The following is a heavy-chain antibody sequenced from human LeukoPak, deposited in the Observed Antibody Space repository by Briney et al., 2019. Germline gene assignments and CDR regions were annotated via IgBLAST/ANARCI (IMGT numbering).Heavy chain of an antibody. CDR1: GYRFTSYW. J-gene: IGHJ3*02. D-gene: IGHD1-26*01. CDR2: IYPGDSDT. Sequence: GESLKISCKGSGYRFTSYWIGWVRQMPGKGLEWMGFIYPGDSDTRYSPSFHGQVTISADKSMSTAYLQWSSLKASDTAMYYCARRRGRYSGDAFDIWGQGTMVTVSS. V-gene: IGHV5-51*01. CDR3: ARRRGRYSGDAFDI.